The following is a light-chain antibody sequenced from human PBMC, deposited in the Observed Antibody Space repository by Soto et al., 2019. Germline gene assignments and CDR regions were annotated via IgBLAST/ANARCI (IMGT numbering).Light chain of an antibody. CDR3: QQSYSTPIT. Sequence: AIRMTQSPFSLSASVGDRVTITCWASQGISSYLAWYQQKPAKAPNLLIYSVSNLQSGVPSRFSGSGSGTEFTLTISSLQPDDFATYYCQQSYSTPITFGQGTRLEIK. V-gene: IGKV1D-43*01. CDR2: SVS. J-gene: IGKJ5*01. CDR1: QGISSY.